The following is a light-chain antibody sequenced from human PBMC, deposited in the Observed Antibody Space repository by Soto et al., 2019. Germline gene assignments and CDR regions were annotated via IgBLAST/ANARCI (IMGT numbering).Light chain of an antibody. CDR2: DNL. J-gene: IGLJ1*01. CDR1: SSHIGAGYD. V-gene: IGLV1-40*01. CDR3: QSYDSSLTGYV. Sequence: QSALTQPPSVSGAPGQRVTISCTGSSSHIGAGYDVHWYQQLPGTAPKLLIYDNLNRPSGVPDRFSGSKSGTSASLAITGLQAEDEADYYCQSYDSSLTGYVFGTGTKVTVL.